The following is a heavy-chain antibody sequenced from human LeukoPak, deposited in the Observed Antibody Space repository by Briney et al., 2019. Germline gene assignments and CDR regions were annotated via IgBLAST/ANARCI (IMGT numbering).Heavy chain of an antibody. CDR2: IRSTANGYAT. Sequence: PGGSLRLSCAASGFTFSGSALHWVRQASGKGLEWVGRIRSTANGYATAYAASVKGRFTISRDDSKNTAYLQMNSLRAEDTAVYYCARKPPLGLTGPGRAFDIWGQGTMVTVSS. CDR1: GFTFSGSA. CDR3: ARKPPLGLTGPGRAFDI. J-gene: IGHJ3*02. D-gene: IGHD3-9*01. V-gene: IGHV3-73*01.